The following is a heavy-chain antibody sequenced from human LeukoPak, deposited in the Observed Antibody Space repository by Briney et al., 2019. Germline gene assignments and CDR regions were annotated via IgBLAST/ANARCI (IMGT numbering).Heavy chain of an antibody. D-gene: IGHD2-2*01. V-gene: IGHV3-48*01. CDR2: ISYSSRAR. CDR1: GFTFSSYN. Sequence: GGSLRLSCAASGFTFSSYNMNWVRQAPGKGLEWVSSISYSSRARYYADSVKGRFTISRDNVKNSLYLQMDSLRAEDTAVYYCARAYCSSTSCFGWGQGTLVTVSS. CDR3: ARAYCSSTSCFG. J-gene: IGHJ4*02.